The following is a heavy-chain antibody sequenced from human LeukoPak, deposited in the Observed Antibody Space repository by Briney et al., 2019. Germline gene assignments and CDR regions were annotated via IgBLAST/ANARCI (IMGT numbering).Heavy chain of an antibody. V-gene: IGHV3-23*01. J-gene: IGHJ4*02. D-gene: IGHD1-1*01. CDR3: GKDRQLDC. CDR1: GFTFSSYP. Sequence: GGSLRLSCAASGFTFSSYPMSWVRQAPGKGLEWVSGIGGSGADTYYADSVKGRFTISRDNSKNTLFLQMDSLRAEDTAVYYCGKDRQLDCWGQGTLVSASS. CDR2: IGGSGADT.